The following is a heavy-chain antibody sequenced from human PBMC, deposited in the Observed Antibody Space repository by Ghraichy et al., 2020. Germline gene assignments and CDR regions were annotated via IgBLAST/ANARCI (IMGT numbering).Heavy chain of an antibody. CDR2: IYHSGST. CDR3: ASLRLGNCSGGSCYSWFDP. V-gene: IGHV4-30-2*01. J-gene: IGHJ5*02. D-gene: IGHD2-15*01. Sequence: SETLSLTCAVSGGSISSGGYSWSWIRQPPGKGLEWIGYIYHSGSTYYNPSLKSRVTISVDRSKNQFSLKLSSVTAADTAVYYCASLRLGNCSGGSCYSWFDPWGQGTLVTVSS. CDR1: GGSISSGGYS.